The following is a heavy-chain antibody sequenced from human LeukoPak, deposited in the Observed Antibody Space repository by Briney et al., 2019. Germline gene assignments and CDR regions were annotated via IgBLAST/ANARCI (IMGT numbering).Heavy chain of an antibody. CDR1: GGSISSTIYY. Sequence: SETLSLTCTVSGGSISSTIYYWGWIRQPPGTGLEWIGSIYYRGSTYYNPSLKSRVTISVDTSKNQFSLKLSSVTAEDTAVYYCARDGDAFDIWGQGTMVTVSS. CDR2: IYYRGST. J-gene: IGHJ3*02. V-gene: IGHV4-39*07. CDR3: ARDGDAFDI.